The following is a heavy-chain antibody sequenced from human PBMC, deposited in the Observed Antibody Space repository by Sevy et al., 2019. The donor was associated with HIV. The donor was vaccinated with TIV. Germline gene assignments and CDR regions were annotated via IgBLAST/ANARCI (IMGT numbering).Heavy chain of an antibody. D-gene: IGHD3-22*01. CDR1: GFTFSSYS. Sequence: GGSLRLSCAASGFTFSSYSMNWVRQAPGKGVEWVSSISSSSSYIYYADSVKGRFTISRDNAKNSLYLQMNSLRAEDTAVYYCAREWGGQYYYDSSGYYEWWGQGTLVTVSS. J-gene: IGHJ4*02. CDR3: AREWGGQYYYDSSGYYEW. V-gene: IGHV3-21*01. CDR2: ISSSSSYI.